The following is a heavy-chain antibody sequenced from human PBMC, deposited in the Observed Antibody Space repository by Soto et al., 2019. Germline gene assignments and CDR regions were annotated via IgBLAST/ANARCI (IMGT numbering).Heavy chain of an antibody. D-gene: IGHD6-13*01. J-gene: IGHJ6*02. CDR3: ARDLAIAAPGTHYYYYYGMDV. CDR2: IYTSGST. CDR1: AGSISPYY. V-gene: IGHV4-4*07. Sequence: PSETLPHTYTVSAGSISPYYWSWIRQPAGKGLEWIGRIYTSGSTNYNPSLKSRVTMSVDTSKNQFSLKLSSVTAADTAVYYCARDLAIAAPGTHYYYYYGMDVCGQGTTVT.